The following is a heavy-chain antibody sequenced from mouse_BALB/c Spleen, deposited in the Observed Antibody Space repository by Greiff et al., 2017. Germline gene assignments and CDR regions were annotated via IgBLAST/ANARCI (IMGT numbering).Heavy chain of an antibody. D-gene: IGHD2-1*01. CDR2: ISYDGSN. V-gene: IGHV3-6*02. CDR1: GYSITSGYY. CDR3: ASYGKDYYAMDY. J-gene: IGHJ4*01. Sequence: EVKLVESGPGLVKPSQSLSLTCSVTGYSITSGYYWNWIRQFPGNKLEWMGYISYDGSNNYNPSLKNRISITRDTSKNQFFLKLNSVTTEDTATYYCASYGKDYYAMDYWGQGTSVTVSS.